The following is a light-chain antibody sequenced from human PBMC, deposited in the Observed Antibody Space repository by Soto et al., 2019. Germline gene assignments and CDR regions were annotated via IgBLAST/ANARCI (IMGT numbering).Light chain of an antibody. CDR2: GAS. CDR3: QQYGSSPLT. V-gene: IGKV3-20*01. Sequence: EIVLTQSPGTLSLSPGERATLSCRASQSVGSNYLAWYQQKPGRAPRLLMYGASSRAAGFPDRFSGSGSGTDFTLSISRLEPDDFAVYFCQQYGSSPLTFGGGTK. J-gene: IGKJ4*01. CDR1: QSVGSNY.